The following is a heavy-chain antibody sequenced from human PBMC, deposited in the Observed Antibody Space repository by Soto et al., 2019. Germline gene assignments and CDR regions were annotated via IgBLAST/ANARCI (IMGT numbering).Heavy chain of an antibody. D-gene: IGHD3-16*02. CDR1: GFTFSSYS. CDR2: ISSSSSTI. CDR3: AREGMYYDYIWGSYRYGSFDY. V-gene: IGHV3-48*01. Sequence: GGSLRLSCAASGFTFSSYSINWVRQAPGKGLEWVSYISSSSSTIYYADSVKGRFTISRDNAKNSLYLQMNSLRAEDTAVYYCAREGMYYDYIWGSYRYGSFDYWGQGTLVTVSS. J-gene: IGHJ4*02.